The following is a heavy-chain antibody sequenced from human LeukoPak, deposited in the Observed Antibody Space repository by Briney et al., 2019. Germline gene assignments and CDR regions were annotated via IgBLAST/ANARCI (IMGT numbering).Heavy chain of an antibody. J-gene: IGHJ5*02. D-gene: IGHD3-3*01. Sequence: SVKLSFKSSVRTFSSYAISWVGQPPGQGLEWKGGIIPIFGTANYAQKFQGRVTITADKSTSTAYMELSSLRSEDTAVYYCARDRGFLEYDNWFDPWGQGTLVTVSS. CDR2: IIPIFGTA. V-gene: IGHV1-69*06. CDR1: VRTFSSYA. CDR3: ARDRGFLEYDNWFDP.